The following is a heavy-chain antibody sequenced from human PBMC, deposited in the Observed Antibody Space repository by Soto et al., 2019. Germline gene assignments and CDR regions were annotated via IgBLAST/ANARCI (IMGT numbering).Heavy chain of an antibody. CDR2: ISSDSACI. Sequence: SGGSLRLSCAASGFTFRSFTMNWVRQAPGKGLEWVSTISSDSACIYYTDALRGRFTISRDNAKNSLHLQMNSLRAEDTAVYYCTRDASRGSSARGWFDPWGPGTLVTVSS. CDR3: TRDASRGSSARGWFDP. CDR1: GFTFRSFT. V-gene: IGHV3-21*01. D-gene: IGHD6-13*01. J-gene: IGHJ5*02.